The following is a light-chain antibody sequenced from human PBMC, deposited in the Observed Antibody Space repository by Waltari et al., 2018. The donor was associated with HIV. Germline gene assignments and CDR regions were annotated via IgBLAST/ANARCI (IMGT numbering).Light chain of an antibody. CDR3: QSADSSGTYVV. J-gene: IGLJ2*01. CDR1: ALPKQS. CDR2: KDS. V-gene: IGLV3-25*03. Sequence: SYELTQPPSVSVSPGQTARNTCTGDALPKQSAYWYQQKPGQAPGLVIYKDSERPSGIPERFSGSSSGTTVTLTISGVQAEDEADYYCQSADSSGTYVVFGGGTKLTVL.